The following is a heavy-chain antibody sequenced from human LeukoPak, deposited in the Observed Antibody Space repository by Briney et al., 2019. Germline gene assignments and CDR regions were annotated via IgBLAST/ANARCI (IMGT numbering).Heavy chain of an antibody. J-gene: IGHJ6*02. CDR2: IIPIFGTA. Sequence: GASVKVSCKASGGTFISYAISWVRQAPGQGLEWMGGIIPIFGTANYAQKFQGRVTITADESTSTAYMELSSLRSEDTAVYYCASRAGYCSSTSCSYYYGMDVWGQGTTVTVSS. V-gene: IGHV1-69*13. CDR3: ASRAGYCSSTSCSYYYGMDV. CDR1: GGTFISYA. D-gene: IGHD2-2*01.